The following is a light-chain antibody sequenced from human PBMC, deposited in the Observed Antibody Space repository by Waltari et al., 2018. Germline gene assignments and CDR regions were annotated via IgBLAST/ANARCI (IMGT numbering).Light chain of an antibody. J-gene: IGLJ1*01. CDR1: NIGDKN. Sequence: SYELTQPLSVSVALGQTARIICGGNNIGDKNVHWYQQKPGQAPVVVIYSDKNRPSGIPERFSGSNSWNTATLTISRAQAGDEADYYCQVWDSGTWVFGTGTMVTLL. CDR3: QVWDSGTWV. CDR2: SDK. V-gene: IGLV3-9*01.